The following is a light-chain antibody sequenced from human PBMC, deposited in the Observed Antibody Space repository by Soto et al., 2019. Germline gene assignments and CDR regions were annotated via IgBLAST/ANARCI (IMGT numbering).Light chain of an antibody. Sequence: EIVLTQSPGTLSLSPGERATLSCRARQSVSSSLVWYHQKPGQAPRLLVYDASTRATGIPARYSGSGSGTEFNFTISSLQSEDFAVYFCQQYNKWPRTFGQGTKVDI. CDR3: QQYNKWPRT. J-gene: IGKJ1*01. V-gene: IGKV3-15*01. CDR1: QSVSSS. CDR2: DAS.